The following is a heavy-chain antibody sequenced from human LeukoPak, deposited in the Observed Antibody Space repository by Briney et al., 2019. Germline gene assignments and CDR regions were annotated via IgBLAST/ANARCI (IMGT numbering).Heavy chain of an antibody. CDR3: ARSITSSWYGDFQH. V-gene: IGHV4-59*01. D-gene: IGHD6-13*01. J-gene: IGHJ1*01. Sequence: SETLSPTCTVSGGSMSGYFWSWIRQPPGKGLEWIGYIYYSGSTNYNPSLKSRVTISVDTSKNQFSLKLSSVTAADTAVYYCARSITSSWYGDFQHWGQGTLVTVSS. CDR1: GGSMSGYF. CDR2: IYYSGST.